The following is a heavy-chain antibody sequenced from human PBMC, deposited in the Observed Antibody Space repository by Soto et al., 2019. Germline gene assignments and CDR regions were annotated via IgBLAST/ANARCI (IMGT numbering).Heavy chain of an antibody. CDR2: IYYSGST. CDR1: GGSISSGGYY. D-gene: IGHD2-15*01. V-gene: IGHV4-31*03. CDR3: ARDSVVVAAYDY. J-gene: IGHJ4*02. Sequence: ASETLSLTCTVSGGSISSGGYYWSWIRQHPGKGLEWIGYIYYSGSTYYNPSLKSRVTISVDTSKNQFSLKLSSVTAADTAVYYCARDSVVVAAYDYWGQGTLVTVSS.